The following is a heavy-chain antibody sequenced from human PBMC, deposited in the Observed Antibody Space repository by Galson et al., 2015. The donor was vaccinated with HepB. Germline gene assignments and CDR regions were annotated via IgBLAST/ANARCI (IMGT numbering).Heavy chain of an antibody. D-gene: IGHD2-15*01. J-gene: IGHJ5*02. CDR3: ARGGYCSGGSCYSNWFDP. CDR1: GYTFTSYA. Sequence: SVKVSCKASGYTFTSYAMHWVRQAPGQRLEWMGWINAGNGNTKYSQKFQGRVTITRDTSASTAYMELSSLRSEDTAVYYCARGGYCSGGSCYSNWFDPWGQGTLVTVSS. V-gene: IGHV1-3*01. CDR2: INAGNGNT.